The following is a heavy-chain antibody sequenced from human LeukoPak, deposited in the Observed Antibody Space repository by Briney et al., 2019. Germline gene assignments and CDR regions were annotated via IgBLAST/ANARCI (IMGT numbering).Heavy chain of an antibody. CDR3: ARREDYFDY. V-gene: IGHV3-74*01. Sequence: GGSLRLSCAASGFTFSSYWMHWVRQAPGKGLVWVSRIKSDGSSTTYADSVKGRFTISRDNAKNSLYLQMNSLRAEDTAVYYCARREDYFDYWGQGTLVTVSS. CDR2: IKSDGSST. J-gene: IGHJ4*02. CDR1: GFTFSSYW.